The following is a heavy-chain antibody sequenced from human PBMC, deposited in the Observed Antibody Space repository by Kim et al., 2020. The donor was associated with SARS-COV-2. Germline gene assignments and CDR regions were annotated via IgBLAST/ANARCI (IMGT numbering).Heavy chain of an antibody. D-gene: IGHD2-2*01. V-gene: IGHV4-39*01. CDR3: ARHRRYRVPAAFDY. J-gene: IGHJ4*02. Sequence: NPSLKSRVTISVDTSKNQFSLKLSSVTAADTAVYYCARHRRYRVPAAFDYWGQGTLVTVSS.